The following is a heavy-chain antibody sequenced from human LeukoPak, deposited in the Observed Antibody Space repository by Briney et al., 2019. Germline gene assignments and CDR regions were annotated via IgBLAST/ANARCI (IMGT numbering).Heavy chain of an antibody. CDR1: GYTFTFYY. CDR3: ARDSSGYYYGYNWFDP. D-gene: IGHD3-22*01. J-gene: IGHJ5*02. V-gene: IGHV1-2*02. Sequence: ASVTVSCTASGYTFTFYYMHWVRQAPGQGLEWMGWINPNSGGTNSAQKFQGRVTMTRDTSISTAYMELSSLRSDDTAVYYCARDSSGYYYGYNWFDPWGQGTLVTVSS. CDR2: INPNSGGT.